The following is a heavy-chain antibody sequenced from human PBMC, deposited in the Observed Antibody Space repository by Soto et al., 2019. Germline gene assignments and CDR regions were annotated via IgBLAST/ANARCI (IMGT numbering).Heavy chain of an antibody. V-gene: IGHV4-34*01. CDR1: GGSFSGYY. CDR3: ARGVGYFDWSPIGY. J-gene: IGHJ4*02. D-gene: IGHD3-9*01. Sequence: PSETLSLTCAVYGGSFSGYYWSWIRQPPGKGLEWIGEINHSGSTNYNPSLKSRVTISVDTSKNQFSLKLSSVTAADTAVYYCARGVGYFDWSPIGYWGQGTLVTVPQ. CDR2: INHSGST.